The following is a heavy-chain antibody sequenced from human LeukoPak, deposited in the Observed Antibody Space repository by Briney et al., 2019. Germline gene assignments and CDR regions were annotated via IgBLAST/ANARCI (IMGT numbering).Heavy chain of an antibody. D-gene: IGHD5-18*01. CDR3: ARAQLWFIDY. CDR1: GGSISSGDYY. V-gene: IGHV4-30-4*01. Sequence: SQTLFLTCTVSGGSISSGDYYWSWIRQPPGKGLEWIGYIYYSGSTDYNPSLQSRVTISVDTSKNQFSLKLSSVTAADTAVYYCARAQLWFIDYWGQGALVTVSS. CDR2: IYYSGST. J-gene: IGHJ4*02.